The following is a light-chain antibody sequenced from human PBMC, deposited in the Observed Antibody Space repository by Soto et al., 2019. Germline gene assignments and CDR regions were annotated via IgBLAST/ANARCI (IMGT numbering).Light chain of an antibody. CDR1: QSISSW. CDR2: DAS. Sequence: DIRVTQSASTLSATPGDRVTITCRASQSISSWLAWYQHKPGKAPKLLIYDASNLDSGVPSRFSGIASGTESSLTISNLKPDDCATYYCQQYEHYWTFGQGTKVDIK. J-gene: IGKJ1*01. CDR3: QQYEHYWT. V-gene: IGKV1-5*01.